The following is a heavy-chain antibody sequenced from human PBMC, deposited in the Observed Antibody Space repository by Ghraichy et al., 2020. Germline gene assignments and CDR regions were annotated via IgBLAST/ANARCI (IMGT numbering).Heavy chain of an antibody. CDR1: GFTVSSSY. J-gene: IGHJ4*02. V-gene: IGHV3-53*01. D-gene: IGHD3-16*01. CDR3: ASTRGSGASLFDY. CDR2: IYSGGST. Sequence: GGSLRLSCAASGFTVSSSYMSWVRQAPGKGLEWVSVIYSGGSTYYADSVEGRFTISRDNSKNTVYLQMNSLRAEDTAVYYCASTRGSGASLFDYWGQGTLVTVSS.